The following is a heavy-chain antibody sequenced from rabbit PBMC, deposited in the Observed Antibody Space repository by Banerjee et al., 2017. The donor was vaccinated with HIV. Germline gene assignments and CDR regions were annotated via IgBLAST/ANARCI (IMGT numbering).Heavy chain of an antibody. CDR1: GFDFSNYY. CDR3: ARAHPTYAGYADATYYFNL. V-gene: IGHV1S7*01. J-gene: IGHJ4*01. Sequence: QLKESGGGLVQPGGSLKLSCKASGFDFSNYYMSWVRQAPGKGLEWIGYIDPVFGDTYYATWVNGRFTISSDNAQNTLYLQLNSLTAADTATYFCARAHPTYAGYADATYYFNLWGQGTLVTVS. D-gene: IGHD6-1*01. CDR2: IDPVFGDT.